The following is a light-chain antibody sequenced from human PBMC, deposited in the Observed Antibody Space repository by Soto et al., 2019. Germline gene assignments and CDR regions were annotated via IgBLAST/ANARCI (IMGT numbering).Light chain of an antibody. J-gene: IGKJ1*01. CDR1: QSVSSSF. CDR3: QQYVSSPWA. CDR2: GAS. Sequence: IVLTQSPGTLSLSPGESATLSYGASQSVSSSFLAWYQQKAGQAPRLLIYGASRRATGIPDRFSGSGSGTDFTLTISRLEPEDFAVYYCQQYVSSPWAFGQGTKVDIK. V-gene: IGKV3-20*01.